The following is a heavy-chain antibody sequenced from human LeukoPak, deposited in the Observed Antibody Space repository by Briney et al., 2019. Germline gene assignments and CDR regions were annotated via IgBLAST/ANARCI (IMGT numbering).Heavy chain of an antibody. CDR2: INTNTGNP. CDR1: GYTLTSYA. Sequence: ASVKVSCKASGYTLTSYAMNWVRQAPGQGLEWMGWINTNTGNPTYAQGFTGRFVFSLDTSVSTAYLQISSLKAEDTAVYYCARTIAATNYYYYYMDVWGKGTTVTVSS. V-gene: IGHV7-4-1*02. CDR3: ARTIAATNYYYYYMDV. D-gene: IGHD6-13*01. J-gene: IGHJ6*03.